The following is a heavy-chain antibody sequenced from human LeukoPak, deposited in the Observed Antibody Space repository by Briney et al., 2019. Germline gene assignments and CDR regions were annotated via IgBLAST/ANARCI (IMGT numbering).Heavy chain of an antibody. CDR2: INSDGSTT. D-gene: IGHD2-2*01. Sequence: PGGSLRLSCAASGFTFSSSWMHWVRQAPGKGLVWVSRINSDGSTTSYADSVKGRFTISRDNAKNTLYLQMNSLRAEDTAVYYCAKDHEDIVVVPAAPPAYYYYGMDVWGQGTTVTVSS. CDR3: AKDHEDIVVVPAAPPAYYYYGMDV. CDR1: GFTFSSSW. V-gene: IGHV3-74*01. J-gene: IGHJ6*02.